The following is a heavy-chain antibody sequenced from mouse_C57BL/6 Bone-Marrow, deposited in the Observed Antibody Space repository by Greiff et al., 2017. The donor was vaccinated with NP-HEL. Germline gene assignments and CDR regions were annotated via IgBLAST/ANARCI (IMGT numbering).Heavy chain of an antibody. CDR3: ARDYDRAGYFDV. CDR2: IHPNSGST. V-gene: IGHV1-64*01. CDR1: GYTFTSYW. D-gene: IGHD2-4*01. J-gene: IGHJ1*03. Sequence: VQLQQSGAELVKPGASVKLSCKASGYTFTSYWMHWVKQRPGQGLEWIGMIHPNSGSTNYNEKFKSKATLTVDKSSSTAYMQLSSLTSEDSAVYYCARDYDRAGYFDVWGTGTTVTVSS.